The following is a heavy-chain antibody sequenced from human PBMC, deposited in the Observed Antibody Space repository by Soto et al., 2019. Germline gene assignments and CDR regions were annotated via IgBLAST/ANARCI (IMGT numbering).Heavy chain of an antibody. V-gene: IGHV3-23*01. CDR1: GFTFYSYA. D-gene: IGHD1-7*01. CDR2: ISGSGGTT. CDR3: AKAHSFVELTPFDY. J-gene: IGHJ4*02. Sequence: EVQLLESEGGLVQPGGSLRLSCAASGFTFYSYAMTWVRQAPGKGLEWVSSISGSGGTTYYADSVKGRFTISRDSSKNTLYLQMNSLRTEDTAVYYCAKAHSFVELTPFDYWGQGSLVTVSS.